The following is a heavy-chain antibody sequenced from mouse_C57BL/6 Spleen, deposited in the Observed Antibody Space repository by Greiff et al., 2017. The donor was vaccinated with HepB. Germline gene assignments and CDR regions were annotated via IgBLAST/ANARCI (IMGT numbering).Heavy chain of an antibody. D-gene: IGHD2-1*01. V-gene: IGHV1-64*01. CDR3: AREGIYGNYCY. J-gene: IGHJ2*01. Sequence: QVQLQQPGAELVKPGASVKLSCKASGYTFTSYWMHWVKQRPGQGLEWIGMIHPNSGSTNYNEKFKSKATLTVDKSSSTAYMQLSSLTSEDSAVYYCAREGIYGNYCYLGQGTPLTVSS. CDR2: IHPNSGST. CDR1: GYTFTSYW.